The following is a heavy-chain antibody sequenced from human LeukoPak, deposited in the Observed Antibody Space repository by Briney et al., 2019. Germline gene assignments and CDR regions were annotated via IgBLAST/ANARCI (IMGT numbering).Heavy chain of an antibody. D-gene: IGHD6-13*01. CDR3: TTAPPGSSWYRNPDFDY. CDR2: IKSKTDDGTT. J-gene: IGHJ4*02. CDR1: GFTFSNAW. V-gene: IGHV3-15*01. Sequence: GGSLRLSCAASGFTFSNAWMSWVRQAPGKGLEWVGRIKSKTDDGTTDYAAPVKGRFTISRDDSKNTLYLQMNSLKTEDTAVYYCTTAPPGSSWYRNPDFDYWGQGTLVTVSS.